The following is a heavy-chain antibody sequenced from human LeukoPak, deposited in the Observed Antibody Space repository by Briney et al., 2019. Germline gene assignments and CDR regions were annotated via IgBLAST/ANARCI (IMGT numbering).Heavy chain of an antibody. Sequence: ASVKVSCKASGYRFSSFGINWVRQAPGQGLEWLGWISGYNGNTNYAQNLQGRVIMTTDTVTSTAYMELRSLRFDDTAVYYCARDQHYYMDVWGKGTTVTVSS. CDR3: ARDQHYYMDV. V-gene: IGHV1-18*01. J-gene: IGHJ6*03. CDR1: GYRFSSFG. CDR2: ISGYNGNT.